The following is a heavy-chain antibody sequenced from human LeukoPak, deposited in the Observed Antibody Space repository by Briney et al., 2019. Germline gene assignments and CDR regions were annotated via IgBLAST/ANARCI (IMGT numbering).Heavy chain of an antibody. V-gene: IGHV3-30*02. CDR3: AKGRGQGYPHYYFDS. D-gene: IGHD2-2*01. CDR2: VRYDGSNK. J-gene: IGHJ4*02. CDR1: GFTFSSYG. Sequence: GGSLRLSCAASGFTFSSYGMHWVRQAPGKGLEWVAFVRYDGSNKYYADSVKGRFTISRDSSKNTLYLQMNSLRPEDTAVYYCAKGRGQGYPHYYFDSWGQGTLVTVSS.